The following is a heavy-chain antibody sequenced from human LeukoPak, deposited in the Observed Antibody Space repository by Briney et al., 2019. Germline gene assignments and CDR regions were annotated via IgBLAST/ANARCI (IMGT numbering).Heavy chain of an antibody. CDR2: ISVSGGST. CDR3: AGRFDY. J-gene: IGHJ4*02. CDR1: GFTFSSYA. V-gene: IGHV3-23*01. Sequence: SGGSLRLSCAASGFTFSSYAMNWVRQAPGKGLEWVSSISVSGGSTYYADSVKGRFTMSRDNAKNSVYLQMNSLRAEDTAVYYCAGRFDYWGKGTLVTVSS.